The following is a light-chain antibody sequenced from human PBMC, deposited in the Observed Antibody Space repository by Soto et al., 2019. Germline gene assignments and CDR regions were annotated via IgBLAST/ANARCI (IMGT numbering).Light chain of an antibody. CDR2: AAS. CDR1: QAVSTW. Sequence: DIQMTQSPSSGSASVGDTVTITCRASQAVSTWLAWYQQKPGGAPKLLIYAASTLQSGVPSRFSGGGSGTDFTLTIRSLQPEDFATYYCQQGASFPRTFGGGTKVDIK. J-gene: IGKJ4*01. V-gene: IGKV1-12*01. CDR3: QQGASFPRT.